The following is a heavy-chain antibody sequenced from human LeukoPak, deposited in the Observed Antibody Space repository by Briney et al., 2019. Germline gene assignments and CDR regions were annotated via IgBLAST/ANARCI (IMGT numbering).Heavy chain of an antibody. J-gene: IGHJ2*01. V-gene: IGHV1-18*01. D-gene: IGHD2-2*01. CDR1: GYTFTNYG. CDR2: ISAYNGNT. Sequence: ASVKVSCKASGYTFTNYGVSWVRQAPGQGLEWMGWISAYNGNTDYAQKFQGRVTMTTDTSTSTAYMELRSLRSDDTAVYYCASICSSTSCPFDLWGRGTLVTVSS. CDR3: ASICSSTSCPFDL.